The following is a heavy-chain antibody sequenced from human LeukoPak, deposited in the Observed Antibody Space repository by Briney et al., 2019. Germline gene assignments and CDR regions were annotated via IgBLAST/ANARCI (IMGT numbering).Heavy chain of an antibody. CDR2: IYYSGST. Sequence: PSETLSLTCTVSGGSISSSSYYWGWIRQPPGKGLEWIGSIYYSGSTYYNPSLKSRVTISVDTSKNQFSLKLSSVTAADTAVYYCASLPGRGYIYGTFDYWGQGTLVTVSS. D-gene: IGHD5-18*01. V-gene: IGHV4-39*01. CDR1: GGSISSSSYY. J-gene: IGHJ4*02. CDR3: ASLPGRGYIYGTFDY.